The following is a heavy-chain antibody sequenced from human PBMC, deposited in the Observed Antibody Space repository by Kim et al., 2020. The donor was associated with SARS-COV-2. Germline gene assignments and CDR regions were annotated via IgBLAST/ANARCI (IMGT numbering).Heavy chain of an antibody. J-gene: IGHJ4*02. V-gene: IGHV1-3*01. CDR3: ARNLAYCGGDCYYAPFDY. Sequence: ASVKVSCKASGYTFTSYAMHWVRQAPGQRLEWMGWINAGNGNTKYSQKFQGRVTITRDTSASTAYMELSSLRSEDTAVYYCARNLAYCGGDCYYAPFDYWGQGTLVTVSS. D-gene: IGHD2-21*02. CDR1: GYTFTSYA. CDR2: INAGNGNT.